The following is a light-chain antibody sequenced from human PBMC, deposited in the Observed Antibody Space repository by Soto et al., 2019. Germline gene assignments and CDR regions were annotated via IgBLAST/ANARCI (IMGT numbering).Light chain of an antibody. CDR3: QLYGSSPLYT. Sequence: EIVLTQSPGTLSLSPGERATLSCRASQSVSSSYLAWYQQKPGQAPRLVIYGASSRATGIPDRFSGSGSGTDFNLTISRLEPADFAVYYCQLYGSSPLYTFGQGTKLEIK. J-gene: IGKJ2*01. V-gene: IGKV3-20*01. CDR1: QSVSSSY. CDR2: GAS.